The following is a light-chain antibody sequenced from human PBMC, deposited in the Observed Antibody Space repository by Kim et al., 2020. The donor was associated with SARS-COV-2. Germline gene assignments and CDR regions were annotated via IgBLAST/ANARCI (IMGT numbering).Light chain of an antibody. CDR2: YDS. V-gene: IGLV3-21*04. J-gene: IGLJ1*01. CDR3: QVWDSSSDSYV. Sequence: PGKTARITCGGNNIGSKSVHWYQQKPGQAPVLVIYYDSDRPSGIPERFSGSNSGNTATLTISRVEAGDEADYYCQVWDSSSDSYVFGTGTKVTVL. CDR1: NIGSKS.